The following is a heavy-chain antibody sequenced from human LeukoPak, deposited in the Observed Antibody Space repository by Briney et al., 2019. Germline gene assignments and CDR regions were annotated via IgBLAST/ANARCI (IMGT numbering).Heavy chain of an antibody. V-gene: IGHV3-66*01. J-gene: IGHJ4*02. D-gene: IGHD2/OR15-2a*01. CDR3: ASIDY. Sequence: PGGSLTLSCTASGFTFSSYEMNWVRQAAGKGLEGVSVSYSGGSTYYADSVKGRLTISRDNTNNTLYVQMNSLRAEDDAVVYYASIDYWGQGTLVTVSS. CDR2: SYSGGST. CDR1: GFTFSSYE.